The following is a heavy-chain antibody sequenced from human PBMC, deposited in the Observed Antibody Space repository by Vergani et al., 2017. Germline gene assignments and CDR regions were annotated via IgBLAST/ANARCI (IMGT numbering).Heavy chain of an antibody. CDR3: ARVGSGDTVAVHYYYYYGMDV. J-gene: IGHJ6*02. D-gene: IGHD5-18*01. CDR2: IYPGDSDT. CDR1: GYSFTSYW. Sequence: EVQLVQSGAEVKKPGESLKISCKGSGYSFTSYWIGWVRQMPGKGLEWMGIIYPGDSDTRYSPSFQGQVTISADQSISTAYLQWSSLKASDTAMYYCARVGSGDTVAVHYYYYYGMDVWGQGTTVTVSS. V-gene: IGHV5-51*03.